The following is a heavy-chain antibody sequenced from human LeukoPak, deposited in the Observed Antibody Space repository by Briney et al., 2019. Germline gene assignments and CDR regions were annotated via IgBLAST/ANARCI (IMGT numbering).Heavy chain of an antibody. D-gene: IGHD1-1*01. CDR3: AKSLNWNREYYFDY. CDR1: GSTFSSYA. J-gene: IGHJ4*02. Sequence: GGSLRLSCAASGSTFSSYAMSWVRQAPGKGLEWVSAISGSGGSTYYADSVKGRFTISRDNSKNTLYLQMNSLRAEDTAVYYCAKSLNWNREYYFDYWGQGTLVTVSS. CDR2: ISGSGGST. V-gene: IGHV3-23*01.